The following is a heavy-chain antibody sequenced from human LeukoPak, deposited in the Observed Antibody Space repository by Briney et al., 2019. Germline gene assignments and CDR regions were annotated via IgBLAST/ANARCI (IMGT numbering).Heavy chain of an antibody. CDR1: GGSISSYY. V-gene: IGHV4-4*07. J-gene: IGHJ6*03. D-gene: IGHD2-21*02. CDR3: ARENCGGDCATYYYYYMDV. CDR2: IYTSGST. Sequence: SETLSLTCTVPGGSISSYYWSWIRQPAGKGLEWIGRIYTSGSTNYNPSLKSRVTISVDTSKNQFSLKLSSVTAADTAVYYCARENCGGDCATYYYYYMDVWGKGATVTISS.